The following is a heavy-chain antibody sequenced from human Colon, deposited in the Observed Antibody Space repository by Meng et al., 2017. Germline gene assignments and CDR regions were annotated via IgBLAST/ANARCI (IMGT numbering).Heavy chain of an antibody. J-gene: IGHJ4*02. CDR2: IIPNSGVT. CDR1: GYSFTAHY. D-gene: IGHD1/OR15-1a*01. V-gene: IGHV1-2*06. CDR3: ARDGQKWNNDY. Sequence: QGPLVQSGAEVKEPGASVKVSCQASGYSFTAHYINWVRQAPGQGLEWMGRIIPNSGVTIYAQKFQGRVTMTRDMSINAAFMELRGLRSDDTAVYYCARDGQKWNNDYWGQGTLVTVSS.